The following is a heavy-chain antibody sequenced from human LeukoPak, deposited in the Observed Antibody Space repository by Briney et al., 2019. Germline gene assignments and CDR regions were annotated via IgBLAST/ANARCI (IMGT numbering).Heavy chain of an antibody. CDR1: GGSFSAAPHF. D-gene: IGHD3-10*02. Sequence: ETLSLTCTVSGGSFSAAPHFWAWIRQSSGKGLEWIGTIYYSGSTWYNPSLKSRLSISGDTSNNQFSLRLTSVAAADTAIYYCVRLLGGYFRGCTFDIWGQGIKVTVAS. V-gene: IGHV4-39*01. J-gene: IGHJ3*02. CDR3: VRLLGGYFRGCTFDI. CDR2: IYYSGST.